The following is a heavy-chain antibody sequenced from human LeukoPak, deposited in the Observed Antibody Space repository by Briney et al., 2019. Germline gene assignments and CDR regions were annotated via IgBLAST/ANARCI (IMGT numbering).Heavy chain of an antibody. Sequence: SQTLSLTCTVSSSSISSSNYYWSWIRQPAGKGLEWIGRISTIGSTNYNPSLNSRVTISIDTSKNQFSLKLSSVTAADTAVYYCARDGCGGSCFHYYYCYMDVWGKGTTVTISS. CDR1: SSSISSSNYY. J-gene: IGHJ6*03. V-gene: IGHV4-61*02. CDR3: ARDGCGGSCFHYYYCYMDV. D-gene: IGHD2-15*01. CDR2: ISTIGST.